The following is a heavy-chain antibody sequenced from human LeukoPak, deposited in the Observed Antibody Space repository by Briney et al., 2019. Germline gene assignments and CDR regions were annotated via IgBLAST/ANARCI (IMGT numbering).Heavy chain of an antibody. V-gene: IGHV4-59*01. Sequence: PSETLSLTCTVSGGSISSYYWSWIRQPPGKGLEWIGYIYYSGSTNYNPSLKSRVTISVDTSKNQFSLKLSSVTAADTAVYYCARTGKSFSSSLDYWGQGTLVTVSS. CDR2: IYYSGST. D-gene: IGHD6-13*01. CDR1: GGSISSYY. CDR3: ARTGKSFSSSLDY. J-gene: IGHJ4*02.